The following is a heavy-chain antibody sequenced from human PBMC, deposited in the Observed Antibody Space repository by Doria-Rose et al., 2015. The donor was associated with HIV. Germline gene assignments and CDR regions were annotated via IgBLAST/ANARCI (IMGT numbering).Heavy chain of an antibody. V-gene: IGHV4-34*01. J-gene: IGHJ3*01. CDR2: INHSGST. D-gene: IGHD1-7*01. CDR1: GGSFSGYY. Sequence: QVQLQQWGAGLLKPSETLSLTCAVYGGSFSGYYWRWIRQSPGKGLEWIGEINHSGSTNYNPSLKRRVTMFVDTSKNQFSLKLFSVTAADTAIYYCARGLPELRYGDFDGGGRGTMVTVSS. CDR3: ARGLPELRYGDFDG.